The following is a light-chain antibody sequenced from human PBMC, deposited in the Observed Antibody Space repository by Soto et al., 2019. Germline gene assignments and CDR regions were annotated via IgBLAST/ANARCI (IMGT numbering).Light chain of an antibody. CDR2: SAS. J-gene: IGKJ2*01. Sequence: EIVMTQSPATLSVSPGERATLSCRASQSISSELAWYQQKPGQPPRLLIYSASTRATGVPARFTGSGSGSEFTLNISGLQSEDFAVYYCHQGHNWPLTFGHGTRLEI. V-gene: IGKV3-15*01. CDR3: HQGHNWPLT. CDR1: QSISSE.